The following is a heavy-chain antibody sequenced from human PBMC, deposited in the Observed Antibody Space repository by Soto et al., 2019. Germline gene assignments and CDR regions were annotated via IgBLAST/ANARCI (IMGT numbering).Heavy chain of an antibody. V-gene: IGHV3-30*18. CDR2: ISYDGSNK. CDR1: GFTFSSYG. CDR3: AKDLRDTSIVVVGPFDY. Sequence: GGSLRLSCAASGFTFSSYGMHWVRQAPGKGLEWVAVISYDGSNKYYADSVKGRFTISRDNSKNTLYLQMNSLRAEDTAVYYCAKDLRDTSIVVVGPFDYWGQGTLVTVSS. D-gene: IGHD3-22*01. J-gene: IGHJ4*02.